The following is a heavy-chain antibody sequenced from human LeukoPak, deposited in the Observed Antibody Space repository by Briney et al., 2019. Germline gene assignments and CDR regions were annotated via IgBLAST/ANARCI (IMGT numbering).Heavy chain of an antibody. Sequence: GSLRLSCAASGFTFSSDWVSWVRQAPGKGLEWVANIKQDGSDEYYVDSVKGRFIISRDNAKNLLYLQMNSLRAEDTAVYHCARVLGYYYYMDVWGKGTTVTVSS. D-gene: IGHD2-15*01. CDR1: GFTFSSDW. CDR3: ARVLGYYYYMDV. V-gene: IGHV3-7*01. CDR2: IKQDGSDE. J-gene: IGHJ6*03.